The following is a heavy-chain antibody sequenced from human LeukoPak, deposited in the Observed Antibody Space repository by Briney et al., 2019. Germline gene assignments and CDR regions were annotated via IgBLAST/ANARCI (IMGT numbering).Heavy chain of an antibody. D-gene: IGHD2-15*01. CDR2: ISAYNGNT. J-gene: IGHJ4*02. V-gene: IGHV1-18*01. Sequence: VASVKVSCKASGYTFTSYGISWVRQAPGQGLEWMGWISAYNGNTNYAQKLQGRVTMTTDTSTSTAYMELSRLRSDDTAVYYCARVQLLRLPTYYFDYWGQGTLVTVSS. CDR3: ARVQLLRLPTYYFDY. CDR1: GYTFTSYG.